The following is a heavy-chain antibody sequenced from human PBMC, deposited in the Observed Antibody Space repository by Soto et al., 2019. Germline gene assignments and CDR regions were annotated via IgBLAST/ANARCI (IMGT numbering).Heavy chain of an antibody. V-gene: IGHV4-39*01. CDR2: IYYSGST. CDR3: ARGRNWFDP. Sequence: SETLSLTCTVSGGSISSSSYYWGWIRQPPGKGLEWIGSIYYSGSTYYNPSLKSRVTIYVDTSKNQVSLKRSSVTAADTAVYYCARGRNWFDPWGQGTLVTVSS. J-gene: IGHJ5*02. CDR1: GGSISSSSYY.